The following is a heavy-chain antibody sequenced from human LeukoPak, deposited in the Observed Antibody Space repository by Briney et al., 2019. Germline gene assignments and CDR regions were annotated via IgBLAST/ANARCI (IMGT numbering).Heavy chain of an antibody. CDR1: GFTFSDYS. Sequence: GGSLRLSCAASGFTFSDYSMNLVRQAPGKGPEWLSSISGTRNFIYYADSVKGRFTMSRDNAKNSLYLQMNSLRAEDTAVYYCARDGGISRYYYYYMDVWGKGTTVTVSS. D-gene: IGHD3-10*01. CDR3: ARDGGISRYYYYYMDV. V-gene: IGHV3-21*06. J-gene: IGHJ6*03. CDR2: ISGTRNFI.